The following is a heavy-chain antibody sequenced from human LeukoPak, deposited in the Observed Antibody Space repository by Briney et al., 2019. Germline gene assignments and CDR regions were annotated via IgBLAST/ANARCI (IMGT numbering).Heavy chain of an antibody. D-gene: IGHD2-8*01. Sequence: KPSETLSLTCTVSGGSISSYYWSWIRQPPGKGLEWIGYIYYSGSTNYNPSLKSRVTISVDTSKNQFSLKLSSVTAADTAVYYCARTGTDCTNGVCVFDYWGQGTLVTVSS. J-gene: IGHJ4*02. CDR3: ARTGTDCTNGVCVFDY. CDR2: IYYSGST. V-gene: IGHV4-59*01. CDR1: GGSISSYY.